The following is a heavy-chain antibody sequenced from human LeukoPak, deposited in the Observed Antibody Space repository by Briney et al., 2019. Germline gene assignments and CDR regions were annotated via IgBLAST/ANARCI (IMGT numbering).Heavy chain of an antibody. CDR1: GGTISSYA. D-gene: IGHD6-6*01. V-gene: IGHV1-69*05. CDR2: IIPIFGTA. Sequence: GASVKVSCKASGGTISSYAISWVRQAPGQGLEWMGGIIPIFGTANYAQKFQGRVTITTDESTSTAYMELSSLRSEDTAVYYCARGDSSSTYYYYYMDVWGKGTTVTVSS. J-gene: IGHJ6*03. CDR3: ARGDSSSTYYYYYMDV.